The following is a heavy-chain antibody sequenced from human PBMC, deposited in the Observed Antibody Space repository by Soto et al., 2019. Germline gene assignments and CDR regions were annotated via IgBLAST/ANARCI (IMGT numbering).Heavy chain of an antibody. CDR3: ARAYSSSDDAFDI. V-gene: IGHV1-2*04. CDR2: INPNSGGT. D-gene: IGHD6-6*01. J-gene: IGHJ3*02. Sequence: ASVKVSCKASGYTFTGYYMHWVRQAPGQGLEWMGWINPNSGGTNYAQKFQGWVTMTRDTSISTAYMELSRLRSDDTAVYYCARAYSSSDDAFDIWGQGTMVTVS. CDR1: GYTFTGYY.